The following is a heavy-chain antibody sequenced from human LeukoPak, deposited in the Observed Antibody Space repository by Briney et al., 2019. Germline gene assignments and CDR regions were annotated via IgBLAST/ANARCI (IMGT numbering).Heavy chain of an antibody. CDR3: AREPPYSSSYMDV. Sequence: ASVKVSCKASGYAFTGYYMHWVRQAPGQGLEWMGWINPNSGGTNYAQKFQGWVTMTRDTSISTAYMELSRLRSDDTAVYYCAREPPYSSSYMDVWGQGTTVTVSS. CDR2: INPNSGGT. D-gene: IGHD6-13*01. J-gene: IGHJ6*02. CDR1: GYAFTGYY. V-gene: IGHV1-2*04.